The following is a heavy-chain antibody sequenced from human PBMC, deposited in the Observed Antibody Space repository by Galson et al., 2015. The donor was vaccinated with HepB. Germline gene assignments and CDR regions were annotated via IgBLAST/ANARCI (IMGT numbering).Heavy chain of an antibody. CDR3: ARYPLRFLDWLPYYDYYYMDV. D-gene: IGHD3-3*01. CDR1: GYTSTDYV. Sequence: SVKVSCKASGYTSTDYVVNWVRQAPGQGPEWMGWMNTNTGKPTYAPGFAGRFVFSLDTSVTTAYLQISSLETDDTAVYYCARYPLRFLDWLPYYDYYYMDVGGEGTTVTVSS. V-gene: IGHV7-4-1*02. J-gene: IGHJ6*03. CDR2: MNTNTGKP.